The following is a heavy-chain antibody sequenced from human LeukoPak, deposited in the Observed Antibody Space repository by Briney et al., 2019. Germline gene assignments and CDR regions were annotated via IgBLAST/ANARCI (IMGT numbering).Heavy chain of an antibody. CDR1: GGTFSSYA. D-gene: IGHD3-9*01. CDR3: AISYYDILTGYYPYYFDY. CDR2: INPNSGGT. V-gene: IGHV1-2*02. J-gene: IGHJ4*02. Sequence: ASVKVSCKASGGTFSSYAISWVRQAPGQGLEWMGWINPNSGGTNYAQKFQGRVTMTRDTSISTAYMELSRLRSDDTAVYYCAISYYDILTGYYPYYFDYWGQGTLVTVSS.